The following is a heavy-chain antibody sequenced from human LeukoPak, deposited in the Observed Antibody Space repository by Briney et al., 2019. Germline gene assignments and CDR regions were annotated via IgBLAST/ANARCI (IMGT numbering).Heavy chain of an antibody. D-gene: IGHD3-22*01. CDR2: MNPNSGNT. CDR1: GYTFTSYD. Sequence: ASVKVSCKASGYTFTSYDINWVRQATGQGLEWMGWMNPNSGNTGYAQKFQGRVTMTGNTPISTAYMELSSLRSEDTAVYYCAFLPSDYYDSSGYYQDLGYWGQGTLVTVSS. V-gene: IGHV1-8*01. J-gene: IGHJ4*02. CDR3: AFLPSDYYDSSGYYQDLGY.